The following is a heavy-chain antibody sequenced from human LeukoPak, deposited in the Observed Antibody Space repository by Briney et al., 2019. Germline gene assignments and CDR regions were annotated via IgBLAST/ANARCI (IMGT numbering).Heavy chain of an antibody. CDR3: ARHVAGQLVLLYFGESFDC. D-gene: IGHD3-10*01. CDR2: IYYSGST. J-gene: IGHJ4*02. CDR1: GGSISSSIYY. V-gene: IGHV4-39*01. Sequence: SETLSLTCTVSGGSISSSIYYWAWIRQPPGKGLEWIGSIYYSGSTYQNPSLKSRVSISVDTSKNQSSLTLSSVTAADTAVYYCARHVAGQLVLLYFGESFDCWGQGTLVTVSS.